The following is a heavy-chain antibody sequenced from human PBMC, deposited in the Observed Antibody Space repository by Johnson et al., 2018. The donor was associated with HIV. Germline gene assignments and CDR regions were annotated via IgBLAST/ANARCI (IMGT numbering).Heavy chain of an antibody. J-gene: IGHJ3*02. Sequence: EMQLVESGGGLVQPGGSLRLSCAASGFTFSSYGMNWVRQAPGKGLEWVSAIGTAGDTSYPGSVKGRFTISRENAKNSLYLQMNSLRAGDTAVYYCASGGVGDVFDIWGQGTMVTVSS. V-gene: IGHV3-13*01. CDR3: ASGGVGDVFDI. CDR1: GFTFSSYG. D-gene: IGHD1-26*01. CDR2: IGTAGDT.